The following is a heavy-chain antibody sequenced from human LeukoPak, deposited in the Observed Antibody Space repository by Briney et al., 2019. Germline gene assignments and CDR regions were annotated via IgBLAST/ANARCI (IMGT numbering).Heavy chain of an antibody. CDR2: INHSGST. V-gene: IGHV4-34*01. J-gene: IGHJ5*02. Sequence: PSETLSLTCAVYGGSFSGYYWSWIRQPPGKGLEWIGEINHSGSTNYNPSLKSRVTIPVDTSKNQFSLKLSSVTAADTAVYYCARGDFWSGYQNWFDPWGQGTLVTVSS. CDR1: GGSFSGYY. CDR3: ARGDFWSGYQNWFDP. D-gene: IGHD3-3*01.